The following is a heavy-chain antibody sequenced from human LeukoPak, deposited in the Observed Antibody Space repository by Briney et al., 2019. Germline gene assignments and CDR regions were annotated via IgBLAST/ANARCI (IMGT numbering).Heavy chain of an antibody. V-gene: IGHV4-4*07. CDR2: IFNIGPA. CDR1: GGSISPYY. Sequence: SETLSLTCTVSGGSISPYYWTWIRQPAGKGLEWIGRIFNIGPANYNPSFKSRVTISRDTSKNDFSLNLNSVTAADTAVYYCAASWNDERCFDPWGQGTLVIVSS. CDR3: AASWNDERCFDP. J-gene: IGHJ5*02. D-gene: IGHD1-1*01.